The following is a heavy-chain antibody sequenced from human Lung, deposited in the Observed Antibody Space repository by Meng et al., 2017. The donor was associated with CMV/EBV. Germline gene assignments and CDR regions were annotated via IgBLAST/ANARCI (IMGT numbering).Heavy chain of an antibody. V-gene: IGHV3-21*01. CDR3: ARDSSSSYYYYGMDV. D-gene: IGHD6-6*01. Sequence: SCAASGFTFSSYSMNWVRQAPGKGLEWVSSISSSSSYIYYADSVKGRFTISRDNAKNSLYLQMNSLRAEDTAVYYCARDSSSSYYYYGMDVWGQGTXVT. J-gene: IGHJ6*02. CDR1: GFTFSSYS. CDR2: ISSSSSYI.